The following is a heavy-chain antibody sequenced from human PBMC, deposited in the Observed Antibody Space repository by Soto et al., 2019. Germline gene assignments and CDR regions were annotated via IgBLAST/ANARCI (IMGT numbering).Heavy chain of an antibody. CDR3: ARARYYYDSSGYPPRYFQH. Sequence: GASVKVSCKASGYTFTSYAISWVRQAPGQGLEWMGGIIPIFGTANYAQKFQGRVTITADESTSTAYMELSSLRSEDTAVYCCARARYYYDSSGYPPRYFQHWGQGTLVTVSS. CDR1: GYTFTSYA. J-gene: IGHJ1*01. V-gene: IGHV1-69*13. D-gene: IGHD3-22*01. CDR2: IIPIFGTA.